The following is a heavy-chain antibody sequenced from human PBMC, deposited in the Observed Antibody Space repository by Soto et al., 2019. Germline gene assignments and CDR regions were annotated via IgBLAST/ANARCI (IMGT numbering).Heavy chain of an antibody. CDR1: GFTFSSYG. Sequence: QVQLVESGGGVVQPGRSLRLSCAASGFTFSSYGMHWVRQAPGKGLEWVAVISYDGSNKYYADAVKGRFTISRDNSKNTLYLQMNSLRAEDTAVYYCAKDQHSNLYYHYYYGMDVWGQGTTVTVSS. J-gene: IGHJ6*02. CDR3: AKDQHSNLYYHYYYGMDV. D-gene: IGHD4-4*01. V-gene: IGHV3-30*18. CDR2: ISYDGSNK.